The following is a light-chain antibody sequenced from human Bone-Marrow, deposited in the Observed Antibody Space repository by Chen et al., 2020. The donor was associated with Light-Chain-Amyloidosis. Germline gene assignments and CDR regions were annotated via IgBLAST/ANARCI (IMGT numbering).Light chain of an antibody. CDR3: AVWDDSLVKV. Sequence: QPVLTQPPSASGAPGQRVTISCSGSSSNIKSNYVFWYQQFPGTAPKLLIYRNNQRPSGVPVRCSGSKTGTSASLVIRGLRAEDEADYYCAVWDDSLVKVFGGGTKLTVL. J-gene: IGLJ2*01. CDR2: RNN. V-gene: IGLV1-47*01. CDR1: SSNIKSNY.